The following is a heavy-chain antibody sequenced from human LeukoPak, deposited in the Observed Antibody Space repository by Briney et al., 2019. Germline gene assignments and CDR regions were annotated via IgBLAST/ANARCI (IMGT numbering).Heavy chain of an antibody. Sequence: GGSLRLSCAASGFTFSSYSMNWVRQAPGKGLEWVAVISYDGSNKYYADSVKGRFTISRDNSKNTLYLQMNSLRAEDTAVYYCAKDRDGPEYWGQGTLVTVSS. J-gene: IGHJ4*02. V-gene: IGHV3-30*18. CDR3: AKDRDGPEY. CDR2: ISYDGSNK. D-gene: IGHD1-14*01. CDR1: GFTFSSYS.